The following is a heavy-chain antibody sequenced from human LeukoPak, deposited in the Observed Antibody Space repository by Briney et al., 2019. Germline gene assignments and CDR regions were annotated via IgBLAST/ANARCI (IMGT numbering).Heavy chain of an antibody. CDR2: IYYSGST. Sequence: SETLSLTCTVSGGPISSYYWSWIRQPPGKGLEWIGYIYYSGSTNYNPSLKSRVTISVDTSKNQFSLKLSSVTAADTAVYYCARVRGLCSGGSCYLDYYYYYGMDVWGQGTTVTVS. V-gene: IGHV4-59*01. D-gene: IGHD2-15*01. J-gene: IGHJ6*02. CDR3: ARVRGLCSGGSCYLDYYYYYGMDV. CDR1: GGPISSYY.